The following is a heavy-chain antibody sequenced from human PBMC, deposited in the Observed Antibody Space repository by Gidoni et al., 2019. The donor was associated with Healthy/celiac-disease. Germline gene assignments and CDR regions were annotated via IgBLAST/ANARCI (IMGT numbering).Heavy chain of an antibody. CDR1: GGSFSGYY. D-gene: IGHD2-2*01. Sequence: QVQLQQWGSGLLKPSETLSLTCAVSGGSFSGYYWSWIRQPPGKGLEWIGEINHSGSTNYNPSLKSRVTISVDTSKNQFSLKLSSVTAADTAVYYCARGISYCSSTSCSYFDYWGQGTLVTVSS. J-gene: IGHJ4*02. V-gene: IGHV4-34*01. CDR3: ARGISYCSSTSCSYFDY. CDR2: INHSGST.